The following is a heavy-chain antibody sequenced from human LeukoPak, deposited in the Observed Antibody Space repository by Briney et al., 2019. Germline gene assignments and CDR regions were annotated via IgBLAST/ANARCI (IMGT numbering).Heavy chain of an antibody. J-gene: IGHJ4*02. CDR1: RYTFTSYA. D-gene: IGHD3-22*01. CDR2: INTANGIT. Sequence: GASVKVSCKVSRYTFTSYAIHWVRQAPGQRLEWLGWINTANGITKYSQKFQDRVTITRDTSASTAYMEVSSLRSEDTALYYCARGNFYFDSSGHYPVPDYWGQGALVTVSS. CDR3: ARGNFYFDSSGHYPVPDY. V-gene: IGHV1-3*04.